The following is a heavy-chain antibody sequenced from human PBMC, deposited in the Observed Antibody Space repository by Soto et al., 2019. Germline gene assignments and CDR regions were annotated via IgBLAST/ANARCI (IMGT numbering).Heavy chain of an antibody. CDR2: ISYDGSNK. J-gene: IGHJ6*02. CDR3: AKNGVRGHYYYYYGMDV. Sequence: GGSLRLSCAASGLTFSSYGMHWVRQAPGKGLEWVAVISYDGSNKYYADSVKGRFTISRDNSKNTLYLQMNSLRAEDTAVYYCAKNGVRGHYYYYYGMDVWGQGTTVTVSS. CDR1: GLTFSSYG. V-gene: IGHV3-30*18. D-gene: IGHD2-8*01.